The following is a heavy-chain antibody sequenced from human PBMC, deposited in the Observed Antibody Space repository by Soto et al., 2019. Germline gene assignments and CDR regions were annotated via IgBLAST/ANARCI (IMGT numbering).Heavy chain of an antibody. V-gene: IGHV1-2*04. CDR2: INPKSGGT. CDR1: GYSFTDYH. CDR3: ARGDSTDCSNGVCSFFYNHDMHV. J-gene: IGHJ6*02. Sequence: ASVKVSCKASGYSFTDYHIHWVRQAPGQGLEWLGRINPKSGGTSTAQKFQGWVTMTTDTSISTASMELTRLTSDDTAVYYCARGDSTDCSNGVCSFFYNHDMHVWGPGTTLTVYS. D-gene: IGHD2-8*01.